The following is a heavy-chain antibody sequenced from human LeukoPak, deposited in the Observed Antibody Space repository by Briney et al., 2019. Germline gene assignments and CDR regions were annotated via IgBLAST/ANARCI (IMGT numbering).Heavy chain of an antibody. CDR3: ARDGDGSSFDY. CDR2: IIPILGIA. Sequence: ASVKVSCKASGYTFTGYYMHWVRQAPGQGLEWMGRIIPILGIANYAQKFQGRVTITADKSTSTAYMELSSLRSEDTAVYYCARDGDGSSFDYWGQGTLVTVSS. CDR1: GYTFTGYY. V-gene: IGHV1-69*04. J-gene: IGHJ4*02. D-gene: IGHD2-21*01.